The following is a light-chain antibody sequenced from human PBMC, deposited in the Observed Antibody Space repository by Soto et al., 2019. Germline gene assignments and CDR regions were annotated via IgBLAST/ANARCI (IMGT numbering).Light chain of an antibody. Sequence: DIQMAHSPSTLSASVGDTVTVTCRASQSVSGWLTWYQQKPGEAPKLLIYDASALQRGVPSRFSGMGSGTKFTLPIASLQPDDFATYYCQQYETFSGTFGPGTKVDIK. J-gene: IGKJ1*01. V-gene: IGKV1-5*01. CDR3: QQYETFSGT. CDR2: DAS. CDR1: QSVSGW.